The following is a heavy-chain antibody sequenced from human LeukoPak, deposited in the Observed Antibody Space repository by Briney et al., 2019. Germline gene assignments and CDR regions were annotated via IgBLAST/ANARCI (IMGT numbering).Heavy chain of an antibody. V-gene: IGHV1-18*01. D-gene: IGHD5-24*01. J-gene: IGHJ6*03. CDR1: GYTFTSYG. CDR3: ARRRDGYNVVYDYYYYYMDV. CDR2: ISAYNGNT. Sequence: GASVKVSFKASGYTFTSYGISWGRQAPGQGLEWMGWISAYNGNTNYAQKLQGRVTMTTDTSTSTAYMELRSLRSDDTAVYYCARRRDGYNVVYDYYYYYMDVWGKGTTVTISS.